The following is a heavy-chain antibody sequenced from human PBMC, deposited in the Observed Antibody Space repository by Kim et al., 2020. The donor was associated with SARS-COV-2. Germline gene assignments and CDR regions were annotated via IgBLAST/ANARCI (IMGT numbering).Heavy chain of an antibody. CDR2: ISGSGGST. V-gene: IGHV3-23*01. CDR1: GFTFSNYA. Sequence: GGSLRLSCAASGFTFSNYAMSWVRQAPGKGLEWVSAISGSGGSTYYADSVKGRFTISRDNSKNTLYLQMNSLRAEDTAVYYCAKGEIEGQWLVGGNYGMDVWGQGTTVTVSS. J-gene: IGHJ6*02. D-gene: IGHD6-19*01. CDR3: AKGEIEGQWLVGGNYGMDV.